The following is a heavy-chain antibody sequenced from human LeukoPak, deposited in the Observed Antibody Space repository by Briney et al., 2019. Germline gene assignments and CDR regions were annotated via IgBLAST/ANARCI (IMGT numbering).Heavy chain of an antibody. CDR3: ARVGSSSSWYVLRPVDS. Sequence: PGGSLRLSCAASGFTFSGNWMSWVRQAPGKGLEWVANIKQDGSDKYYVDSVKGRFTISRDNAKNSLYLQMNSLRAEDTAVYYCARVGSSSSWYVLRPVDSWGQGTLVTVSS. D-gene: IGHD6-13*01. J-gene: IGHJ4*02. CDR1: GFTFSGNW. V-gene: IGHV3-7*03. CDR2: IKQDGSDK.